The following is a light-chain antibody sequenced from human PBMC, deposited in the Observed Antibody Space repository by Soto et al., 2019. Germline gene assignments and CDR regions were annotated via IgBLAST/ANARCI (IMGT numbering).Light chain of an antibody. CDR2: DVS. CDR1: SSDVSGYNY. CDR3: SSYRTSNTRQIV. V-gene: IGLV2-14*03. Sequence: QSALTQPASVSGSPGQSITISCTGTSSDVSGYNYVSWYQHHPGKAPKLMIYDVSNRPSGVSNRFSGSKSGNTASLSISGLQPEDEADYYCSSYRTSNTRQIVCGTGTKLTVL. J-gene: IGLJ1*01.